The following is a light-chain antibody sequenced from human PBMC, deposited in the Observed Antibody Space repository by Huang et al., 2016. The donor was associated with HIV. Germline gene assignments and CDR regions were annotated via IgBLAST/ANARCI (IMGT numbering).Light chain of an antibody. CDR1: QSIGSN. CDR2: AAS. Sequence: EIVMTQSPATLSVSPGERATLSCRASQSIGSNLAWYQQRRGQAPRLLIYAASTRATGIPARFSGSGSGTEFTLTVSSLQSEDFAVYYCQQHNSWPRTFGQGTKVEIK. V-gene: IGKV3-15*01. CDR3: QQHNSWPRT. J-gene: IGKJ1*01.